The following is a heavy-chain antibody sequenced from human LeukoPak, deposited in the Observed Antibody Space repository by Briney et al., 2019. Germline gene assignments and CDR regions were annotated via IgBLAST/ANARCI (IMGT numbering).Heavy chain of an antibody. D-gene: IGHD4-23*01. CDR1: GGSISSRSYY. CDR2: IYYSGTT. Sequence: PSETLSLTCTVSGGSISSRSYYWGWIRQSPGKGLEWIGTIYYSGTTYYNPSLKSRVTISVDTSKNHFSLKLSSVTAADTAMYYCARHKIWDDYGGLFDYWGQGTLVTVSS. CDR3: ARHKIWDDYGGLFDY. V-gene: IGHV4-39*01. J-gene: IGHJ4*02.